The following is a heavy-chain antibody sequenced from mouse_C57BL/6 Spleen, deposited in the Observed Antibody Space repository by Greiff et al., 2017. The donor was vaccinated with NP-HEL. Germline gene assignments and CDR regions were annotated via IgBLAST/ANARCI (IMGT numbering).Heavy chain of an antibody. D-gene: IGHD1-1*01. J-gene: IGHJ1*03. V-gene: IGHV1-80*01. CDR1: GYAFSSYW. CDR2: IYPGDGDT. CDR3: ASTTGSEGYWYFDV. Sequence: QVQLKQSGAELVKPGASVKISCKASGYAFSSYWMNWVKQRPGKGLEWIGQIYPGDGDTNYNGKFKGKATLTADKSSSTAYMQLSSLTSEDSAVYFCASTTGSEGYWYFDVWGTGTTVTVSS.